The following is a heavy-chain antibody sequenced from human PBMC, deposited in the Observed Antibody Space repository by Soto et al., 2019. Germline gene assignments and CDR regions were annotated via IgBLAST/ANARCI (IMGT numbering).Heavy chain of an antibody. Sequence: PSETLSLTCTVSGGSISSGDYYWSWIRQPPGKGLEWIGYIYYSATTYYNPSLKSRLTISIDTSKNQFSLKLSSVTAADTAMYFCARGFRGVYFDFRAQGTLVTGSS. V-gene: IGHV4-30-4*01. CDR2: IYYSATT. J-gene: IGHJ4*02. CDR3: ARGFRGVYFDF. CDR1: GGSISSGDYY. D-gene: IGHD3-10*01.